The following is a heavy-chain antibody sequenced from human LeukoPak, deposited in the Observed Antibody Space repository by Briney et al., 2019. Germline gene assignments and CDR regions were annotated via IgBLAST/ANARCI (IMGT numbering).Heavy chain of an antibody. Sequence: SETLSLTCTVSGGSISSYYWSWIRQPPGKGLEWIGYIYYSGSTNYNPSLKSRVTISVDTSKNQFSLKLSSVTAADTAVYYCARTRINPLLWLGELHIPIEFDYWGQGTLVTVSS. V-gene: IGHV4-59*01. J-gene: IGHJ4*02. D-gene: IGHD3-10*01. CDR1: GGSISSYY. CDR3: ARTRINPLLWLGELHIPIEFDY. CDR2: IYYSGST.